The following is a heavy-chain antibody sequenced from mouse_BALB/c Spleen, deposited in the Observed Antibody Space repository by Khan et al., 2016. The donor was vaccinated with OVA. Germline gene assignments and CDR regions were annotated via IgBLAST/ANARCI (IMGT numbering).Heavy chain of an antibody. J-gene: IGHJ4*01. CDR2: IWGGGTT. CDR3: AKGVWSYYFALDY. CDR1: GFSLTDYD. V-gene: IGHV2-6-5*01. Sequence: VQLQESGPGLVAPSQNLSITCTVSGFSLTDYDVSWIRQPPGKGLEWLGVIWGGGTTYYNSALKSRLSISKDNSKSQVFLKMNSLQTDDTAMYYCAKGVWSYYFALDYWGQGTSVTVSS. D-gene: IGHD2-10*02.